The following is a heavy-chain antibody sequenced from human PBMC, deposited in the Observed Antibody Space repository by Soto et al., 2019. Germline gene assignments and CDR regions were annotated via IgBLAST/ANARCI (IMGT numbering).Heavy chain of an antibody. D-gene: IGHD3-10*01. CDR2: IIPIFGTA. CDR1: GGTFSSYA. V-gene: IGHV1-69*12. CDR3: ARGEYYYGSGSPYSAAYDS. Sequence: QVQLVQSGAEVKKPGSSVKVSCKASGGTFSSYAISWVRQAPGQGLEWMGGIIPIFGTANYAQKFQGRVTITADESTSTAYMELSSLRSEDTAVYYCARGEYYYGSGSPYSAAYDSWGQGTMVTVSS. J-gene: IGHJ3*02.